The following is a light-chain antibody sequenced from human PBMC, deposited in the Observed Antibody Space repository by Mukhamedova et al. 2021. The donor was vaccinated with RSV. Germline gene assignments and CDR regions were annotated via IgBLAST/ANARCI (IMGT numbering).Light chain of an antibody. CDR1: NSNIGAGYV. Sequence: ISCAGSNSNIGAGYVVNWYQQIPGGAPQLLINTDNQRPSGVPDRFSGSKSDTSASLAISGLQADDEADYYCQSYDDSLGVVFGGGT. CDR2: TDN. CDR3: QSYDDSLGVV. V-gene: IGLV1-40*01. J-gene: IGLJ2*01.